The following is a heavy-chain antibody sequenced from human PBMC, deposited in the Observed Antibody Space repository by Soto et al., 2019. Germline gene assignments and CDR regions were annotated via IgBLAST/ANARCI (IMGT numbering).Heavy chain of an antibody. J-gene: IGHJ6*02. V-gene: IGHV1-69*12. D-gene: IGHD2-15*01. CDR3: VRDRKGCGGGSCCSDYYYSMDV. CDR1: GGTFSSYA. Sequence: QVQLVQSGAEVKKPGSSVKVSCKASGGTFSSYAISWVRQAPGQGLEWMGGIIPIFGTANYAQKFQGRVTITADESTSTAHRELSSQRADDTAGYYCVRDRKGCGGGSCCSDYYYSMDVWGQGTTVPVSS. CDR2: IIPIFGTA.